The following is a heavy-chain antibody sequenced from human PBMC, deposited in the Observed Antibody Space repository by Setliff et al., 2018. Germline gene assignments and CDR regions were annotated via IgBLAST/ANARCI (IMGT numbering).Heavy chain of an antibody. CDR1: GYTFSQSI. D-gene: IGHD2-8*01. V-gene: IGHV1-18*01. CDR3: SRLVRYCTTTTCQTLSGGEH. J-gene: IGHJ4*02. CDR2: INAYNGNT. Sequence: ASVKVSCKASGYTFSQSIVSWVRQAPGQGLEWMGWINAYNGNTFYAPKLQGRVTMTTDASTATAYLELRSLRSDDTAIYFCSRLVRYCTTTTCQTLSGGEHWGQGTLVTVSS.